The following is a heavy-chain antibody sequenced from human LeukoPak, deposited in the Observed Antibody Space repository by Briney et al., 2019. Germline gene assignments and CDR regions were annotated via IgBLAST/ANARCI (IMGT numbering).Heavy chain of an antibody. V-gene: IGHV3-21*01. CDR1: GFAFSSYS. J-gene: IGHJ4*02. Sequence: GGSLRLSCAASGFAFSSYSMNWVRQAPGKGLEWVSSISSSSSYIYYADSVKGRFTISRDNAKNSLYLQMNSLRAEDTAVYYCARDSSSWVDYWGQGTLVTVSS. CDR3: ARDSSSWVDY. CDR2: ISSSSSYI. D-gene: IGHD6-13*01.